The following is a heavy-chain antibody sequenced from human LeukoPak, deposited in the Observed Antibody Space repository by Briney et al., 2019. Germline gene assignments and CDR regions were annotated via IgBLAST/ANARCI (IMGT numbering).Heavy chain of an antibody. CDR3: ALRGYSYGYLTYYFDY. J-gene: IGHJ4*02. CDR1: GYTLTELS. Sequence: ASVKVSCKVSGYTLTELSMHWERQAPGKGLEWMGGFDPEDGETIYAQKFQGRVTMTEDTSTDTAYMELSSLRSEDTAVYYCALRGYSYGYLTYYFDYWGQGTLVTVSS. D-gene: IGHD5-18*01. CDR2: FDPEDGET. V-gene: IGHV1-24*01.